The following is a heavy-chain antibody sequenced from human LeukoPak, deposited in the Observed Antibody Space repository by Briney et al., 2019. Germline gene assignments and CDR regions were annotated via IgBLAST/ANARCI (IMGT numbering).Heavy chain of an antibody. Sequence: GGSLRLTCAASGFGFSSYTMSWVRQAPGKGLEWVSSIGDNSSYIHYGDSVKGRFTISRDNANKVVYLQMNSLRGEDTAVYYCARAYYDSLTGFYLDGMDVWGQGTTVIVSS. V-gene: IGHV3-21*01. CDR3: ARAYYDSLTGFYLDGMDV. CDR2: IGDNSSYI. J-gene: IGHJ6*02. D-gene: IGHD3-9*01. CDR1: GFGFSSYT.